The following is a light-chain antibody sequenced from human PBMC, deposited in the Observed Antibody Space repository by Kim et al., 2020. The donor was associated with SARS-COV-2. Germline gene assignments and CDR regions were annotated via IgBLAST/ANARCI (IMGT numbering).Light chain of an antibody. V-gene: IGLV1-44*01. CDR2: TNG. J-gene: IGLJ1*01. CDR3: AAWDDSLEAYV. Sequence: GQSVTISCSGSRSNIGSNTVNWYQQFPGAAPKLLIYTNGLRPSGVPDRFSGSSSGTSASLAISGLQSEDEAEYYCAAWDDSLEAYVFGSGTKVTVL. CDR1: RSNIGSNT.